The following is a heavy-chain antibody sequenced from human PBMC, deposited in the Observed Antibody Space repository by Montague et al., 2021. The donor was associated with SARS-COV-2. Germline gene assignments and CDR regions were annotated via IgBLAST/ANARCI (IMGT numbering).Heavy chain of an antibody. Sequence: SETLSLTCAVYGGSFSGYYWSWIRQPPGPGLEWVWEINHSGSTNYNPSLKSRVTISVDTSKNQYALKLSSVTAAATASYYCARGRRILLWFGELLSGGDYYGMDVWGQGTTVTVSS. CDR1: GGSFSGYY. CDR2: INHSGST. CDR3: ARGRRILLWFGELLSGGDYYGMDV. J-gene: IGHJ6*02. V-gene: IGHV4-34*01. D-gene: IGHD3-10*01.